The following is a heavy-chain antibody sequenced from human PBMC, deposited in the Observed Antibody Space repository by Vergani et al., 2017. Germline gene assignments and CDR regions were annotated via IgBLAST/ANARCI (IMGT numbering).Heavy chain of an antibody. Sequence: QVTLKESGPVLVKPTATLTLTCTVSGFSLSNARMGVSWIRQPPGKALEWLAHIFSNDEKSYSTSLKSKLTISKDTAKSQVVLTMTNMDPVDTATYYCARVLLWCGELSYYYYMDVWGKGTTVTVSS. J-gene: IGHJ6*03. V-gene: IGHV2-26*01. D-gene: IGHD3-10*01. CDR3: ARVLLWCGELSYYYYMDV. CDR2: IFSNDEK. CDR1: GFSLSNARMG.